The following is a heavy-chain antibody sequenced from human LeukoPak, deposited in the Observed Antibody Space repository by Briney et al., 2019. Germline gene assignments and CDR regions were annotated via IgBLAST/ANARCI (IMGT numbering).Heavy chain of an antibody. V-gene: IGHV3-11*01. J-gene: IGHJ4*02. Sequence: PGGSLRLSCAASGFTFSDFYMRWLRQAPGKGLEWVSYITSAGRAIYYADSVQGRFTISRDNARNSLYLQMNGLRAEDTAVYYCASDIVATSGDFWGQGTLVTVSS. D-gene: IGHD5-12*01. CDR2: ITSAGRAI. CDR1: GFTFSDFY. CDR3: ASDIVATSGDF.